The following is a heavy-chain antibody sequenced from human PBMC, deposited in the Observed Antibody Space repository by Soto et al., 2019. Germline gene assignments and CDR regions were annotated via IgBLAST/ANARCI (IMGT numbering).Heavy chain of an antibody. CDR1: GGSISGYY. V-gene: IGHV4-59*01. CDR3: ESTEIYDSSAGAFDY. D-gene: IGHD3-22*01. J-gene: IGHJ4*02. Sequence: SETLSLTCTVSGGSISGYYWSWIRQPPWRGLEWSGHVYYSGSTNYNPSLKSRVTISVDTSKNQFSLKLSSVTAADTAVYYCESTEIYDSSAGAFDYWGQGTLVTVSS. CDR2: VYYSGST.